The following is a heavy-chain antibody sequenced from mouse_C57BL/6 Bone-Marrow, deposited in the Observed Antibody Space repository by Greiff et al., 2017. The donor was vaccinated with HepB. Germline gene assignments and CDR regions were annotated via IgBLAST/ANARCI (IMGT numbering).Heavy chain of an antibody. V-gene: IGHV1-42*01. CDR1: GYSFTGYY. Sequence: VQLKQSGPELVKPGASVKISCKASGYSFTGYYMNWVKQSPEKSLEWIGEINPSTGGTTYNQKFKAKATLTVDKSSSTAYMQLKSLTSEDSAVYYCAREDYYGSIAYWGQGTLVTVSA. J-gene: IGHJ3*01. D-gene: IGHD1-1*01. CDR3: AREDYYGSIAY. CDR2: INPSTGGT.